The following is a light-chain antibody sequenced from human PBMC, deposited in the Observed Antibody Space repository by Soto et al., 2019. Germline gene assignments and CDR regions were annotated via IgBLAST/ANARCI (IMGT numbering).Light chain of an antibody. V-gene: IGKV1-33*01. Sequence: DIQMTQSPSSVSASVGDRVTTTCQASQDISNYLNWYQQKPGKAPKLLIYDASNLETGVPSRFSGSGSGTDFTFTISSLQPEDIATYYCQQYDNLPLTCGGGTKVDIK. CDR1: QDISNY. J-gene: IGKJ4*01. CDR3: QQYDNLPLT. CDR2: DAS.